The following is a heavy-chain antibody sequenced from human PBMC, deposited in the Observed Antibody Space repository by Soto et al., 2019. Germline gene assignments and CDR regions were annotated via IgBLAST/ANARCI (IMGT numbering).Heavy chain of an antibody. Sequence: QVQLQESGPGLVKPSETLSLTCTVSGGSVSSGSYYWSWIRQPPGQGLEWIGYIYYSGSTNYNPSRKSRVTISVDTSKNHFSLKLSSVTAADTAVYYCARTMVGARAGYFDYWGRGTLVTVSS. CDR1: GGSVSSGSYY. J-gene: IGHJ4*02. CDR3: ARTMVGARAGYFDY. D-gene: IGHD1-26*01. CDR2: IYYSGST. V-gene: IGHV4-61*03.